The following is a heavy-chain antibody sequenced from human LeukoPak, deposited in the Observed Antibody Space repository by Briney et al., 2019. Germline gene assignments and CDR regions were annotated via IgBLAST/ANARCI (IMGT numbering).Heavy chain of an antibody. D-gene: IGHD3-3*01. CDR1: GGSISSYY. CDR2: IYYSGST. V-gene: IGHV4-39*01. Sequence: SETLSLTCTVSGGSISSYYWGWIRQPPGKGLEWIGSIYYSGSTYYNPSLKSRVTISVDTSKNQFSLKLSSVTAADTAVYYCARASLTIFGVVPRKGFDYWGQGTLVTVSS. J-gene: IGHJ4*02. CDR3: ARASLTIFGVVPRKGFDY.